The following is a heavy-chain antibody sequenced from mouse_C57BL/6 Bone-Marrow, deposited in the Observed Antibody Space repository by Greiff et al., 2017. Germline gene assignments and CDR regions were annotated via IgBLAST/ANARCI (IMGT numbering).Heavy chain of an antibody. D-gene: IGHD2-2*01. V-gene: IGHV5-6*01. CDR3: ARQKGCYGYDGGYYFDY. Sequence: EVQVVESGGDLVKPGGSLKLSCAASGFTFSSYGMSWVRQTPDKRLEWVATISSGGSYTYYPDSVTGRFTISRDNAKNTLYLQMSSLRSEDTAMYYGARQKGCYGYDGGYYFDYWGQGTTLTVSA. J-gene: IGHJ2*01. CDR1: GFTFSSYG. CDR2: ISSGGSYT.